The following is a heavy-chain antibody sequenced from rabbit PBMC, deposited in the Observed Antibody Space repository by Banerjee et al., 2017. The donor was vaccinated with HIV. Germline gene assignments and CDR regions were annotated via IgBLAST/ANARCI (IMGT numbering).Heavy chain of an antibody. CDR3: ARDLTDVIGWNFGW. CDR2: IYTGNGRT. Sequence: QQLEESGGGLVKPGASLTLTCTASGFSFRSSYDMCWVRQAPGKGLEWIGCIYTGNGRTYYASWAKGRFTISKTSSTTVTLQMTSLTVADTATYFCARDLTDVIGWNFGWWGPGTLVTVS. CDR1: GFSFRSSYD. J-gene: IGHJ4*01. D-gene: IGHD1-1*01. V-gene: IGHV1S40*01.